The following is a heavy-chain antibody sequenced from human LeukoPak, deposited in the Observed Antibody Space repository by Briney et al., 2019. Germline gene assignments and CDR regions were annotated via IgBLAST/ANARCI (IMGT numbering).Heavy chain of an antibody. J-gene: IGHJ4*02. CDR1: GGAISSGSYY. Sequence: SETLSLTCIVSGGAISSGSYYWGWIRQPPGKGLEWIGSMYYTGSTYNSPSPKSRVTISVDTSKNQFSLKLTSVTAADTAVYYCARLDNYLFDYWGQGSLVTVSS. D-gene: IGHD2/OR15-2a*01. CDR3: ARLDNYLFDY. V-gene: IGHV4-39*07. CDR2: MYYTGST.